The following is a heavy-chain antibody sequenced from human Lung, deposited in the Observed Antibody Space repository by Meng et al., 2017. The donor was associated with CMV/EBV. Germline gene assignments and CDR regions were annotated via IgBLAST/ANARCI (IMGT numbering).Heavy chain of an antibody. J-gene: IGHJ4*02. D-gene: IGHD1-26*01. V-gene: IGHV3-74*02. CDR2: INSDGSSR. CDR3: LRGVAESLGWEMRF. Sequence: LVEAGGDLVQPGGSLILSWADSRFTFTNYWRHWIRQVPGKGLVWVSRINSDGSSRSYADSVEGRFTISRDNAKNTLYLQMDSLIVEDTAVYFCLRGVAESLGWEMRFWGQGVLVTVSS. CDR1: RFTFTNYW.